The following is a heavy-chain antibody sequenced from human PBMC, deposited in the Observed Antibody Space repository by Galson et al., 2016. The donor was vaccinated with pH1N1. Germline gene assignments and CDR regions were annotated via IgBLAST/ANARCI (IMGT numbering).Heavy chain of an antibody. CDR1: GGTFNNYP. J-gene: IGHJ6*02. CDR2: IIPIFGTA. CDR3: ARGQASVSTSYYYGMHV. D-gene: IGHD4-11*01. Sequence: SVKVSCKASGGTFNNYPISWLRQAPGHGLEWMGRIIPIFGTANYAQKFQGRVTITADKSTSTAYMELSSLRSEDTAVYYCARGQASVSTSYYYGMHVWGQGTTITVSS. V-gene: IGHV1-69*06.